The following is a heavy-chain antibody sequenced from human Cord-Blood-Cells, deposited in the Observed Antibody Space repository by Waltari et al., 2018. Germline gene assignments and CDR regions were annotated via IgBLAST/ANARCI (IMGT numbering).Heavy chain of an antibody. CDR1: GGTFSSYA. J-gene: IGHJ6*03. D-gene: IGHD3-3*01. CDR3: ASAKRAFGVDPPGYYYYYMDV. Sequence: QVQLVQSGAEVKKPGSSVKVSCKASGGTFSSYAISWVRQAPGQGLEWMGRIIPILGIAKYAQKFQGRVTITADKSTSTAYMELSSLRSEDTAVYYCASAKRAFGVDPPGYYYYYMDVWGKGTTVTVSS. CDR2: IIPILGIA. V-gene: IGHV1-69*09.